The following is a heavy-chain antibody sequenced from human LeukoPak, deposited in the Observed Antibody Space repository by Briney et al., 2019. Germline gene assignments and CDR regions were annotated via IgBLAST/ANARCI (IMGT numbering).Heavy chain of an antibody. V-gene: IGHV6-1*01. Sequence: SQTLSLTCAISGDSVSSNNAAWNWIRQSPSRGLEWLGRTYYRSKWYNDYAVSVKSRITIKPDTSKNPFSLQLNSVTPEDTAVYYCARGLYDSSGYLNWFDPWGQGTLVTVSS. CDR1: GDSVSSNNAA. CDR2: TYYRSKWYN. CDR3: ARGLYDSSGYLNWFDP. D-gene: IGHD3-22*01. J-gene: IGHJ5*02.